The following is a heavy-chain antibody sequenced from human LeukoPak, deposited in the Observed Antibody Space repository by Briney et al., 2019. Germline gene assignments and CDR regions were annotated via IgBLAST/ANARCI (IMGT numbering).Heavy chain of an antibody. CDR2: IRSKAHGGTT. D-gene: IGHD5-24*01. CDR1: GFTFGDYA. CDR3: TRASGMVTNNLYYFDN. V-gene: IGHV3-49*03. J-gene: IGHJ4*02. Sequence: GGSLRLSCTVSGFTFGDYAMSWFRQAPGKGLEWVGFIRSKAHGGTTEYAASVKDRFTISRDDSKSIAFLQMNSLQAEDTAVYYCTRASGMVTNNLYYFDNCGQGTLVTVSS.